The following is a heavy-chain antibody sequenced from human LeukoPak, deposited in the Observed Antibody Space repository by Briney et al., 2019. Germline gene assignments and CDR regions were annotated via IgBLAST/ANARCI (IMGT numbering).Heavy chain of an antibody. CDR2: IYYSGST. CDR1: GGSISSTGYY. V-gene: IGHV4-39*01. D-gene: IGHD6-13*01. CDR3: ARRDLAGVDD. J-gene: IGHJ4*02. Sequence: TSETLSLTCTFSGGSISSTGYYWGWTRQPPGKGLEWIGSIYYSGSTYYNPSLKSRVTISVDTSKNQFSPKLNSVTAADTAVYYCARRDLAGVDDWGQGTLVTVSS.